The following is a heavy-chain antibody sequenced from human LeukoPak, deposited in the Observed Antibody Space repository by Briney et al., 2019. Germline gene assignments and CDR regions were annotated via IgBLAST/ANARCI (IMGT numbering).Heavy chain of an antibody. CDR2: IKSDGSST. CDR1: GFTFSSYW. V-gene: IGHV3-74*01. Sequence: QPGGSLRLSCAASGFTFSSYWMHWVRQAPGKGLVWVSRIKSDGSSTRYADSVKGRFTISRDNAKNTLWLQMNSLRAEDTAVYYCARHYDNDGYYYAHFDYWGQGTLVTVSS. J-gene: IGHJ4*02. D-gene: IGHD3-22*01. CDR3: ARHYDNDGYYYAHFDY.